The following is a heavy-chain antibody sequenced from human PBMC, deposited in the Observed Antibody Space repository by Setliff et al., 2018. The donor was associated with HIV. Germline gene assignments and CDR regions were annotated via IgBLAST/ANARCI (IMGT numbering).Heavy chain of an antibody. Sequence: PGESPKISCHLSGYSFVDFWIGWVRQMPGKGLGWVGFIYPGDSDSRYSPSFRGQVTISADKSTTTAYLDWASLKASDTAMYYCVRYIGAAAGYIDHWGQGTLVTVSS. CDR3: VRYIGAAAGYIDH. J-gene: IGHJ4*02. CDR2: IYPGDSDS. V-gene: IGHV5-51*01. CDR1: GYSFVDFW. D-gene: IGHD6-25*01.